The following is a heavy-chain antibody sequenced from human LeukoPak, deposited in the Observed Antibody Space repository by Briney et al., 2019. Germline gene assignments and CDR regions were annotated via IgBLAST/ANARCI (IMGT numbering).Heavy chain of an antibody. V-gene: IGHV3-30*04. CDR3: ARPSGSVTIFGVVDYFDY. CDR2: IAYDGSNE. Sequence: GGSLRPSCVVSGFTFTNYGMHWVRQAPGKGLDWVASIAYDGSNENYAESVKGRFTISRDNSKNTLYLQLNSLRAEDTAVYYCARPSGSVTIFGVVDYFDYWGQGSLVTASS. D-gene: IGHD3-3*01. CDR1: GFTFTNYG. J-gene: IGHJ4*02.